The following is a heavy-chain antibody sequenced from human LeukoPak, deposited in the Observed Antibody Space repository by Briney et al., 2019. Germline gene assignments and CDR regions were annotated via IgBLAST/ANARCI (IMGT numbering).Heavy chain of an antibody. V-gene: IGHV1-2*02. D-gene: IGHD3-10*01. CDR2: INPTSGGT. Sequence: ASVKLSCKASGYTFTGYYMHWVRQAPGQGLEWMGGINPTSGGTNYAQKSQGRVTMTRDTSISTAYMELSRLRSDDTAVYYCARLRITMVRGVMATYYYYMDVWGKGTTVTISS. CDR3: ARLRITMVRGVMATYYYYMDV. CDR1: GYTFTGYY. J-gene: IGHJ6*03.